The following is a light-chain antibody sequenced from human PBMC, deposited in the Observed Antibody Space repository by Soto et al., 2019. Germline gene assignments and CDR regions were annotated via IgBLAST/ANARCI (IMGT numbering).Light chain of an antibody. J-gene: IGKJ2*01. CDR2: GAS. Sequence: EIVLTQSPGTLSLSPGERATLSCMASQTLTTRFLAWYQQKPGQAPRLLIYGASSRATGIPDRFSGSGSGTEYTLTISRLEPEDFAVYSCQQYADLLYTFGQGTTLEIK. CDR3: QQYADLLYT. V-gene: IGKV3-20*01. CDR1: QTLTTRF.